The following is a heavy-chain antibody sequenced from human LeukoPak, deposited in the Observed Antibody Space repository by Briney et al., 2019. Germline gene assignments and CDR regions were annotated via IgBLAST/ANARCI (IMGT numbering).Heavy chain of an antibody. CDR2: ISNSGGSPI. Sequence: GGSLRLSCAASGFMFSDYYMSWMRQAPGKGLEWVSYISNSGGSPIYNADSVKGRFTISRDNAKNSLYLQMNSLRAEDTAIYYCAREDDWNYEDYWGQGTLVTVSS. D-gene: IGHD1-7*01. CDR3: AREDDWNYEDY. J-gene: IGHJ4*02. V-gene: IGHV3-11*04. CDR1: GFMFSDYY.